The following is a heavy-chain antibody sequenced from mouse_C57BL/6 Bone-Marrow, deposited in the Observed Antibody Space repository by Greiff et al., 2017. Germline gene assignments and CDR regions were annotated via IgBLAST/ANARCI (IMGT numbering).Heavy chain of an antibody. CDR3: ARGTAFYAMDY. J-gene: IGHJ4*01. Sequence: QVQLQQPGAELVKPGASVKMSCKASGYTFTSYWITWVKQRPGQGLAWIGDIYPGSGSTNYNEKFKSKATLTVDTSSSTAYMQLSSLTSEDSAVYYCARGTAFYAMDYWGQGTAVTVSS. CDR1: GYTFTSYW. V-gene: IGHV1-55*01. CDR2: IYPGSGST. D-gene: IGHD3-3*01.